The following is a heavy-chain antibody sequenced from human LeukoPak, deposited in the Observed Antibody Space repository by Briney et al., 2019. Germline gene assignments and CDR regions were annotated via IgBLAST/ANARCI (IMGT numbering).Heavy chain of an antibody. V-gene: IGHV3-53*01. CDR2: IYSGGST. Sequence: PGGSLRLSCAASGFTFSSNYMSWVRQAPGKGLEWVSVIYSGGSTYYADSVKGRFTISRDNSKNTLYLQMNSLRAEDTAVYYCARDSDSSSWYQQPHDAFDIWGQGTMVTVSS. CDR1: GFTFSSNY. J-gene: IGHJ3*02. CDR3: ARDSDSSSWYQQPHDAFDI. D-gene: IGHD6-13*01.